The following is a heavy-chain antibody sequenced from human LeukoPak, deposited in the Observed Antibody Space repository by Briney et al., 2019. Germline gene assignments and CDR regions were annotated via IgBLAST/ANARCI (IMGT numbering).Heavy chain of an antibody. Sequence: ASVKVSCKASGGTFSSYAISWVRQAPGQGLEWMGRIIPILGIANYAQKFQGRVTITADKSTSTAYMELSSLRSEDTAVYYCARKGIMITFVGVFPPQSDAFDIWGQGTMVTVSS. CDR1: GGTFSSYA. CDR2: IIPILGIA. J-gene: IGHJ3*02. D-gene: IGHD3-16*01. CDR3: ARKGIMITFVGVFPPQSDAFDI. V-gene: IGHV1-69*04.